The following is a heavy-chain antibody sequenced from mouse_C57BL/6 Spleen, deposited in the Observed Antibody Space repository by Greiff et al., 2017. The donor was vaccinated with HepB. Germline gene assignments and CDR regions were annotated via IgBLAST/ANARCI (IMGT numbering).Heavy chain of an antibody. CDR2: ISSGSSTI. D-gene: IGHD2-1*01. V-gene: IGHV5-17*01. J-gene: IGHJ3*01. CDR3: ASEEYGNYGFAY. Sequence: EVHLVESGGGLVKPGGSLKLSCAASGFTFSDYGMHWVRQAPEKGLEWVAYISSGSSTIYYADTVKGRFTISRDNAKNTLFLQMTSLRSEDTAKYYCASEEYGNYGFAYWGQGTLVTVSA. CDR1: GFTFSDYG.